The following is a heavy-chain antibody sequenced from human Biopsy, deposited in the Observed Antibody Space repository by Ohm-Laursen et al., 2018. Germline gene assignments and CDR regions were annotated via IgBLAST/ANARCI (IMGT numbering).Heavy chain of an antibody. CDR2: INASGSTT. CDR3: ARNTGWYGDLYYFDY. Sequence: ASVKVSCKASGYSFTSYYMHWVRQGPGQGLEWMGMINASGSTTSYPQIFQGRVTMTRDTSKSTVYMELSSLRWADTAVYFCARNTGWYGDLYYFDYWGQGTLVTVSS. CDR1: GYSFTSYY. D-gene: IGHD6-19*01. V-gene: IGHV1-46*01. J-gene: IGHJ4*02.